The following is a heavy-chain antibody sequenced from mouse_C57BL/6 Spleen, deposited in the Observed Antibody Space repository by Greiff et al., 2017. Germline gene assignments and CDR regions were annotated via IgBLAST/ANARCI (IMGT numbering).Heavy chain of an antibody. V-gene: IGHV5-6*01. CDR2: ISSGGGYT. Sequence: EVKLVESGGDLVKPGGSLKLSCAASGFTFSSYGMSWVRQTPDKRLEWVATISSGGGYTYYTDSVKGTFTISRDNAKNTLYLQMSSLKSEDTAVYYCARCDYGPWDYWGQGTTLTVSS. J-gene: IGHJ2*01. D-gene: IGHD2-4*01. CDR3: ARCDYGPWDY. CDR1: GFTFSSYG.